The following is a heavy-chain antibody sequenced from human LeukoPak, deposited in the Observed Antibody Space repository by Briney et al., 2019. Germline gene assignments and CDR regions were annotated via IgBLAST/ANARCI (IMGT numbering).Heavy chain of an antibody. D-gene: IGHD3-10*01. Sequence: GGSLRLSCAASGSTFSRYWMHWVRQAPGKGLEWVGRSRNKGFIYTTAYAASVKGRFTISRDDSKNSVHLQMNGLKIEDTAVYYCATHSYNEDYWGQGTLVTVSS. CDR1: GSTFSRYW. J-gene: IGHJ4*02. CDR3: ATHSYNEDY. CDR2: SRNKGFIYTT. V-gene: IGHV3-72*01.